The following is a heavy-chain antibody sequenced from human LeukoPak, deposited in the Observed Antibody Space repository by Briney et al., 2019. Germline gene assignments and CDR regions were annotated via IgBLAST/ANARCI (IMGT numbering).Heavy chain of an antibody. D-gene: IGHD6-13*01. J-gene: IGHJ4*02. CDR3: ASARTSSRSWFTFDY. CDR2: IYYSGST. CDR1: GGSISSSSYY. Sequence: PSETLSLTCTVSGGSISSSSYYWGWIRQPPGKGLGWIGSIYYSGSTYYNPSLKSRVTISVDTSKNQPSLKLSSVTAADTAVYYCASARTSSRSWFTFDYWGQGILVTVSS. V-gene: IGHV4-39*01.